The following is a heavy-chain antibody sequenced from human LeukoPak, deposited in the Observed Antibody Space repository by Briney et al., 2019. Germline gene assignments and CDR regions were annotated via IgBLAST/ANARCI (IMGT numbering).Heavy chain of an antibody. CDR3: ARDGRMGIINAFDI. D-gene: IGHD7-27*01. CDR1: GYSFSNYW. Sequence: GESLKISCKGSGYSFSNYWIGWVRQMPGEGLEWMGIIYPGDSDTRYSPSFQGQVTISADKSINTAYLQWSSLKASDTAMYYCARDGRMGIINAFDIWGQGTMVTVSS. J-gene: IGHJ3*02. V-gene: IGHV5-51*01. CDR2: IYPGDSDT.